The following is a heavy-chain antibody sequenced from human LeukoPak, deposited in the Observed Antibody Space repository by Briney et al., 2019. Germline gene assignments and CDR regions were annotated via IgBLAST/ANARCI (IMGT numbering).Heavy chain of an antibody. CDR3: VRDRGEWIDQYYGMDV. Sequence: ASVKVSCKASGYPFTNYGTSWVRQAPGQGLEWMGWISGYNGNTNPAQKVQGRVTMTTDTSTSTAYMELRSLRSDDTAVYYCVRDRGEWIDQYYGMDVWGQGTTVTVSS. J-gene: IGHJ6*02. V-gene: IGHV1-18*01. CDR2: ISGYNGNT. D-gene: IGHD3-10*01. CDR1: GYPFTNYG.